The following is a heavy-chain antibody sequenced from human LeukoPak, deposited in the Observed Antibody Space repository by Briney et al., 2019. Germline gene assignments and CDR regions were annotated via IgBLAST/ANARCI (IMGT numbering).Heavy chain of an antibody. Sequence: ASVKVSCKASGYTFTGYYMHWVRQAPGQGLEWMGWINPNSGGTNYAQKFQGRVTMTRDTSISTAYMELSRLRSDDTAVYYCARDFVVAASYYYYMDVWGKGTTVTVSS. V-gene: IGHV1-2*02. D-gene: IGHD2-15*01. CDR2: INPNSGGT. CDR3: ARDFVVAASYYYYMDV. CDR1: GYTFTGYY. J-gene: IGHJ6*03.